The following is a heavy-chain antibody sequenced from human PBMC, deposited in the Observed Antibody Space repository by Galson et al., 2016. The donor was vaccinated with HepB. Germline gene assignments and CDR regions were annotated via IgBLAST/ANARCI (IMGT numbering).Heavy chain of an antibody. CDR3: AKVGFSDLDY. V-gene: IGHV3-23*01. Sequence: SLRLSCAASGFTFSSYAMSWVRQSPGEGLEWVSSISSSGEHISYADSVKGRFTISRDNSKNTVSLLMNSLRADDTAIYYCAKVGFSDLDYWGQGTLVTVSS. J-gene: IGHJ4*02. CDR1: GFTFSSYA. D-gene: IGHD1-26*01. CDR2: ISSSGEHI.